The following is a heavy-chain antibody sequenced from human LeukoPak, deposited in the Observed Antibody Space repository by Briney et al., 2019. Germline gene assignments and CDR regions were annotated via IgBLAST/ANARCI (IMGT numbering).Heavy chain of an antibody. CDR1: GGFFSIYY. Sequence: SETLSLTCTVSGGFFSIYYWSGIRQPAGKGLEWIGRIYTSGSTNYNPSLKSRVTMSVDTSKNQFSLNLNSVTAADTAVYYCARGPTTVTRAFDYWGQGTLVTVSS. CDR3: ARGPTTVTRAFDY. V-gene: IGHV4-4*07. D-gene: IGHD4-17*01. CDR2: IYTSGST. J-gene: IGHJ4*02.